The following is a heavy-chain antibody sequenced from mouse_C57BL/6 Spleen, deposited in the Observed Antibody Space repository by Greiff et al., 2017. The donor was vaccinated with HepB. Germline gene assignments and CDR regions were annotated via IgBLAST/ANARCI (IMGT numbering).Heavy chain of an antibody. D-gene: IGHD1-1*01. CDR3: ASNYYGSSYVNYAMDY. CDR2: IDPANGNT. CDR1: GFNIKNTY. V-gene: IGHV14-3*01. Sequence: VQLKESVAELVRPGASVKLSCTASGFNIKNTYMHWVKQRPEQGLEWIGRIDPANGNTKYAPKFQGKATITADTSSNTAYLQLSSLTSEDTAIYYCASNYYGSSYVNYAMDYWGQGTSVTVSS. J-gene: IGHJ4*01.